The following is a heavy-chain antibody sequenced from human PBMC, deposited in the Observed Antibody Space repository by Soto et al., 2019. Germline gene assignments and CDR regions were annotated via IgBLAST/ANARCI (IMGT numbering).Heavy chain of an antibody. J-gene: IGHJ6*02. D-gene: IGHD1-7*01. CDR3: ARDPRLELRHYYYYYGMDV. Sequence: GGSLRLSCAASGFTFSSYAMHWVRQAPGKGLEWVAVISYDGSNKYYADSVKGRFTISRDNSKNTLYLQMNSLRAEDTAVYYCARDPRLELRHYYYYYGMDVWGQGTTVTVSS. CDR1: GFTFSSYA. CDR2: ISYDGSNK. V-gene: IGHV3-30-3*01.